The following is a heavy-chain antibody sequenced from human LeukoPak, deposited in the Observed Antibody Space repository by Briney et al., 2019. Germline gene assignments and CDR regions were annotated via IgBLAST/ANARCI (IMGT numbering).Heavy chain of an antibody. Sequence: ASVKVSCKASGYTFTSYDINWVRQATGQGLEWRGWMNPNSGNTGYAQKFQGRVTMTTNTSISTAYMELSSLRSEDTAVYYCAREYSSGWYIAFDYWGQGTLVTVSS. V-gene: IGHV1-8*01. CDR3: AREYSSGWYIAFDY. CDR2: MNPNSGNT. CDR1: GYTFTSYD. J-gene: IGHJ4*02. D-gene: IGHD6-19*01.